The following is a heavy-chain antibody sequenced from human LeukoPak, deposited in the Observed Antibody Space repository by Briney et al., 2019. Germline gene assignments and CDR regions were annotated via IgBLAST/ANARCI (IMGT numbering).Heavy chain of an antibody. CDR2: INPNSGVT. J-gene: IGHJ4*02. CDR3: ARERKNGDYFDY. D-gene: IGHD4-17*01. Sequence: ASVKVSCKASGYTFTSYAMNWVRQAPGQGLEWMGWINPNSGVTNYAQKFQGWVTMTRDTSISTAYMELSRLRSDDTAVYYCARERKNGDYFDYWGQGTLVTVSS. CDR1: GYTFTSYA. V-gene: IGHV1-2*04.